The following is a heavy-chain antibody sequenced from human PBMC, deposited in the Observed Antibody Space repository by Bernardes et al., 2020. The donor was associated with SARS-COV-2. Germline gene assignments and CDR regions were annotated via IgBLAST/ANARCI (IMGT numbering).Heavy chain of an antibody. V-gene: IGHV3-7*03. D-gene: IGHD4-17*01. J-gene: IGHJ4*02. CDR2: IKQDGSEK. CDR3: AKERPDYGGTFDY. Sequence: GGSLRLSCAASGFTVSSNYMGWVRQAPGKGLEWVANIKQDGSEKYYVDSVKGRFTISRDNAKNSLYLQMNSLRAEDTALYYCAKERPDYGGTFDYWGQGTLVTVSS. CDR1: GFTVSSNY.